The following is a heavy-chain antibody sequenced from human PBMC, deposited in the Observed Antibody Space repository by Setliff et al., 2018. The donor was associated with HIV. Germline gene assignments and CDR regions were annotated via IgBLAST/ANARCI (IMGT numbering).Heavy chain of an antibody. CDR2: IYYSGST. CDR1: GGSISSSNSY. D-gene: IGHD6-6*01. V-gene: IGHV4-39*01. J-gene: IGHJ4*02. CDR3: ARHSGAPYSSSSGLFDY. Sequence: PSETLSLTCTVSGGSISSSNSYWGWIRQPPGKGLEWIGSIYYSGSTYYNPSLKSRVTMSVDTSKNQFSLRLSSVTAADTAVYYCARHSGAPYSSSSGLFDYWGQGTLVTVS.